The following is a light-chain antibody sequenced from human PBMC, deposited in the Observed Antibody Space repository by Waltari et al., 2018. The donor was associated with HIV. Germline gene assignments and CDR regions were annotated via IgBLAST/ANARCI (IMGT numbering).Light chain of an antibody. CDR1: SSDFLAHLR. J-gene: IGLJ3*02. CDR2: EVT. CDR3: SSYTTSSTWV. Sequence: QSALTQPPYVSGSLGQSATVSCTGPSSDFLAHLRVFWYQQSPGTAPKLRIYEVTHRPSGVPVRFSGSKSGNTASLTISGLQADDEADYYCSSYTTSSTWVFGGGTKLTVL. V-gene: IGLV2-18*02.